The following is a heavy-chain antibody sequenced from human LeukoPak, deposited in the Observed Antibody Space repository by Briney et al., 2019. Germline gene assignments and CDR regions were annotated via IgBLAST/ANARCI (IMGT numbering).Heavy chain of an antibody. CDR1: GGSISSHY. CDR3: ARVQRPLDGADY. Sequence: SETLTLTCTVSGGSISSHYWSWIRQPPGKGLEWIGYIYYSGSTYYNPSLRSRVTISVDTSKNLFSLKLSSVTAADTAVYYCARVQRPLDGADYWGQGTLFTVSS. J-gene: IGHJ4*02. V-gene: IGHV4-59*11. D-gene: IGHD1-1*01. CDR2: IYYSGST.